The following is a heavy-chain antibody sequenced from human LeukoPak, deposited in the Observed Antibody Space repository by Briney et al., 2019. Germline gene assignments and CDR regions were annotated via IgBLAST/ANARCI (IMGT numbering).Heavy chain of an antibody. D-gene: IGHD3-10*01. Sequence: GGSLRLSCAASGFTFSSYAMSWVRQAPGKGLEWVSAISGSGGSTYYADSVKGRFTISRDNSKNTLYLQMNSLRAEDTAVYYCAKVGLLWFGELSSVSDYWGQGTLVTVSS. CDR1: GFTFSSYA. CDR3: AKVGLLWFGELSSVSDY. V-gene: IGHV3-23*01. J-gene: IGHJ4*02. CDR2: ISGSGGST.